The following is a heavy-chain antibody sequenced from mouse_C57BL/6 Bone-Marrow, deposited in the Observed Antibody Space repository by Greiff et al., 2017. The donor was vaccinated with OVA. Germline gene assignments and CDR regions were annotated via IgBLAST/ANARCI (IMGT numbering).Heavy chain of an antibody. J-gene: IGHJ1*03. CDR1: GYTFTSYW. Sequence: QVQLQQPGTELVKPGASVKLSCKASGYTFTSYWMHWVKQRPGQGLEWIGNINPSNGGTNYNEKFKSKATLTVDKSSSTAYMQLSRRTSEDSAVYDGARGSGITTVVRDCDVWGTGTTVTVSS. CDR2: INPSNGGT. CDR3: ARGSGITTVVRDCDV. D-gene: IGHD1-1*01. V-gene: IGHV1-53*01.